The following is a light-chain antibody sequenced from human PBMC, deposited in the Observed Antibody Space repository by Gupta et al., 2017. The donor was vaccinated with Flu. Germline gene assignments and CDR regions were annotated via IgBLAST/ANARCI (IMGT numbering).Light chain of an antibody. V-gene: IGKV1-39*01. CDR1: QNIDTD. CDR3: QQSYTLPYV. CDR2: AAS. Sequence: DLQITQAPSSLSASVGDRVTITCRASQNIDTDLSWFQQKSGGAPRLLISAASTLRSRVPSRFSGSGSGTTFTLTISSLQPEDIATYFCQQSYTLPYVFGQGTKLEIK. J-gene: IGKJ2*01.